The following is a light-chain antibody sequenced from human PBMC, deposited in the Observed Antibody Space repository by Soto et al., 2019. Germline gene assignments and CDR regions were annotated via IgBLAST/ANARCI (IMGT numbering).Light chain of an antibody. CDR2: AAS. CDR3: QQSYSTLIT. V-gene: IGKV1-39*01. J-gene: IGKJ5*01. Sequence: DIQMTQSPSSLSASVGDRFTVTCRASQSISSYLNWYQQKPGKAPKLLIYAASSLQSGVPSRFSGSGSGIDFTLTISSLQHEDFATYYCQQSYSTLITFGQGTRLEIK. CDR1: QSISSY.